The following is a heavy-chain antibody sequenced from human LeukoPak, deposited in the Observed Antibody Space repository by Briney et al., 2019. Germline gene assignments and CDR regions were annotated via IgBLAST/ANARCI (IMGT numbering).Heavy chain of an antibody. V-gene: IGHV3-21*01. CDR3: AASPGSSGWPDY. Sequence: PGGSLRLSCAASGFTFSSYSMNWVRQAPGKGLECVSSISSSSSYIYYADSVKGRFTISRDNAKNSLYLQMNSLRAEDTAVYYCAASPGSSGWPDYWGQGALVTVSS. CDR2: ISSSSSYI. J-gene: IGHJ4*02. CDR1: GFTFSSYS. D-gene: IGHD6-19*01.